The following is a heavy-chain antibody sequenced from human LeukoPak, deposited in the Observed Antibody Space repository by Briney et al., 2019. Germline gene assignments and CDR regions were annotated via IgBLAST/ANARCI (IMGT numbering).Heavy chain of an antibody. V-gene: IGHV3-11*05. CDR2: IGGSGADT. D-gene: IGHD6-13*01. CDR1: GFTFSDCY. J-gene: IGHJ4*02. Sequence: GGSLRLSCAASGFTFSDCYMSWFRQAPGKGLEWLSYIGGSGADTNYADSVKGRFTTSRDNAKSSLYLQMNSLRAEDTAVYYCARERGYSSRTFDYWGQGTLVTVSS. CDR3: ARERGYSSRTFDY.